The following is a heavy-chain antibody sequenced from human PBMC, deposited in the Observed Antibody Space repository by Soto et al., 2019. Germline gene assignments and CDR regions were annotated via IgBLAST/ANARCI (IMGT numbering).Heavy chain of an antibody. CDR3: ASNSGAGTGLDV. Sequence: QVQLQESGPGLVKTSGTLSLTCAVSGVSIVSANWWTWVRQPPGNGLRWLGEIYNTVLTNSSPSLKSLVTLSVDTSKNQFSLRLTSVTAADTPVFYCASNSGAGTGLDVWGQGTVVTVSS. D-gene: IGHD6-13*01. CDR2: IYNTVLT. CDR1: GVSIVSANW. V-gene: IGHV4-4*02. J-gene: IGHJ3*01.